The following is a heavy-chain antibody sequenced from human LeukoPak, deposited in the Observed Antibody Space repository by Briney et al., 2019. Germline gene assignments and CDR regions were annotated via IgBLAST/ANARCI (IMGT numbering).Heavy chain of an antibody. CDR1: GFTFSSYA. CDR2: ISGSGGST. J-gene: IGHJ4*02. Sequence: PGGSLRLSCAASGFTFSSYAMGWVRQAPGKGLEWVSAISGSGGSTYYADSVKGRFTISRDNSKNTLYLQMNSLRAEDTAVYYCAKDPPSCRGYSCGYYFDYWGQGTLVTVSS. V-gene: IGHV3-23*01. CDR3: AKDPPSCRGYSCGYYFDY. D-gene: IGHD5-18*01.